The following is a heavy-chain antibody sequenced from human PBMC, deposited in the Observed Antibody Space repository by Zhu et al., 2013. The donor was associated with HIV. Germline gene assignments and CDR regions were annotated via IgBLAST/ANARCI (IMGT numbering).Heavy chain of an antibody. CDR1: GYTFTNYY. CDR3: ALPPDYYDSSSKSDPLSPEWDY. CDR2: IIPSGGST. J-gene: IGHJ4*02. V-gene: IGHV1-46*01. Sequence: QVQLVQSGAEVKKPGASVKVSCKASGYTFTNYYMHWVRQAPGQGLEWMGIIIPSGGSTTYAQRFQGRVTMTTDTSTSTVYMELSSLRSEDTAVYYCALPPDYYDSSSKSDPLSPEWDYWGQGTLVTVSS. D-gene: IGHD3-22*01.